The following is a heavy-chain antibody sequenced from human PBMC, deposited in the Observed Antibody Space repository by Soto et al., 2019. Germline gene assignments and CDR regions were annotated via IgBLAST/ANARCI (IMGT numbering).Heavy chain of an antibody. CDR1: GDSVSSNSAA. D-gene: IGHD2-8*01. J-gene: IGHJ6*02. CDR3: ARESVVVLMVYANLVGFQGRTQSKYGMDV. Sequence: PSQTLSLTCAISGDSVSSNSAAWNWIRQSPSRGLEWLGRTYYGSKWYNDYAVPVKSRITINPDTSKNQLSLQLNSVTPEDTAVYYCARESVVVLMVYANLVGFQGRTQSKYGMDVWGQGTTVTVSS. CDR2: TYYGSKWYN. V-gene: IGHV6-1*01.